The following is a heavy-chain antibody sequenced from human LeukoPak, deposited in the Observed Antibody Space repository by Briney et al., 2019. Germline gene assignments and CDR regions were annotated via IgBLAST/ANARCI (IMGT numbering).Heavy chain of an antibody. Sequence: GGSLRLSCAASGFTFSSYWMSWVRQAPGKGLEWVANIKQDGSEKYYVDSVKGRFTISRDNSKNTLYLQMNSLRAEDTAVYYCARDDIVLMVYASTYWGQGTLVTVSS. J-gene: IGHJ4*02. D-gene: IGHD2-8*01. CDR1: GFTFSSYW. CDR3: ARDDIVLMVYASTY. V-gene: IGHV3-7*01. CDR2: IKQDGSEK.